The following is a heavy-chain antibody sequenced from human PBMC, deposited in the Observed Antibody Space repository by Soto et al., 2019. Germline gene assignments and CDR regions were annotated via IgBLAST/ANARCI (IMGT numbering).Heavy chain of an antibody. CDR2: IYPVWTA. D-gene: IGHD3-10*01. CDR3: VRDRGGGSGKYYVSMGMDV. Sequence: TLSLTCSFSVGSATTGDIGCSWTWIRQSVGKGMEWIGNIYPVWTASYNPSLKSRVTISINRSRNQFSLRLTSVTAADTAVYYCVRDRGGGSGKYYVSMGMDVWGRGTTVTVSS. CDR1: VGSATTGDIGCS. V-gene: IGHV4-30-2*06. J-gene: IGHJ6*02.